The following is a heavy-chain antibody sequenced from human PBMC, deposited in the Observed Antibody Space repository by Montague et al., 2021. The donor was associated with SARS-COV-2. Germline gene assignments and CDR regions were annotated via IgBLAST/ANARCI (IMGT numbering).Heavy chain of an antibody. CDR2: IYFSGST. V-gene: IGHV4-59*08. CDR1: GGSISSHY. J-gene: IGHJ3*02. D-gene: IGHD3-22*01. CDR3: ARHGRFSVIVNTPRGAFDI. Sequence: SETLSLTCTVSGGSISSHYWSWIRQPPGKGLEWIGYIYFSGSTNXNPSLKSRVTISVDTSKNQFSLKLSSVTAADTAVYYCARHGRFSVIVNTPRGAFDIWGQGTMVTVSS.